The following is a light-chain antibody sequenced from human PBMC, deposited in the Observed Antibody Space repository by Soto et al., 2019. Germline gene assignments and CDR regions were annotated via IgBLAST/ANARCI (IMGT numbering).Light chain of an antibody. Sequence: DIQMTQSPSSLSSSVGDRVTITCQASQDISNYLNWYQQKPGKAPKLLIYDASNLETGVPSRFSGSGSGTDFTFTISSLQPEDIATYYCQQYDNLPMYTFXQGTKVDIK. CDR2: DAS. CDR1: QDISNY. V-gene: IGKV1-33*01. CDR3: QQYDNLPMYT. J-gene: IGKJ2*01.